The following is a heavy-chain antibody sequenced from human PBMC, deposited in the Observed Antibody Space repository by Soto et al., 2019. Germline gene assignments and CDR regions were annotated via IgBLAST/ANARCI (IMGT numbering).Heavy chain of an antibody. Sequence: QVQVVQSGAEVKKPGSSVKISCKASGRIFSRFPTSWVRQVPGQGLEWMGGVISASGSVTYAPKFQGRVTMTAVNSAGIGYMELTSLTSEDTAIYYCARVGSRDAYDYVLDQWGPGTVVTVSS. D-gene: IGHD3-10*02. J-gene: IGHJ3*01. V-gene: IGHV1-69*06. CDR3: ARVGSRDAYDYVLDQ. CDR1: GRIFSRFP. CDR2: VISASGSV.